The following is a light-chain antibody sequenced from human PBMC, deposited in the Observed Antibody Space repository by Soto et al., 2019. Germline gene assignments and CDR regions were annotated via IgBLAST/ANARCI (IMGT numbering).Light chain of an antibody. J-gene: IGKJ1*01. CDR2: AAS. V-gene: IGKV1-39*01. Sequence: DIQMTQSPSSLPASVGDRVIITCRASQSIGAYLHWYQHKPGTAPKLLIYAASTLQSGVPSMFSGSGSGTDFTLTVNNLQPEEFATYYCQQSYSFPRTFGQGTKVEIK. CDR3: QQSYSFPRT. CDR1: QSIGAY.